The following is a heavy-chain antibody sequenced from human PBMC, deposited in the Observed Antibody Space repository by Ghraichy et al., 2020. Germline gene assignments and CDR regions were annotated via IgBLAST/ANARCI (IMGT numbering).Heavy chain of an antibody. D-gene: IGHD3-22*01. CDR1: GGSISSYY. Sequence: SETLSLTCTVSGGSISSYYWSWIRQPPGKGLEWIGYIYYSGSTNYNPSLKSRVTISVDTSKNQFSLKLSSVTAADTAVYYCARDSSSGYYSNWFDPWGQGTLVTVSS. CDR2: IYYSGST. CDR3: ARDSSSGYYSNWFDP. J-gene: IGHJ5*02. V-gene: IGHV4-59*01.